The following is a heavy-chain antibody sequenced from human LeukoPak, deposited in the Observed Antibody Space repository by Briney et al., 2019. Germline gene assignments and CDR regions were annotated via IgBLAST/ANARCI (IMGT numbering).Heavy chain of an antibody. Sequence: PGGSLRLSCAASGFTFSSYSMNWVRQAPGKGLEWVSSISSSSSYIYYADSVKGRFTISRDNVKNSPYLQMNSLRAEDTAVYYCARWVVAATFDYWGQGTLVTVSS. CDR2: ISSSSSYI. CDR1: GFTFSSYS. V-gene: IGHV3-21*01. J-gene: IGHJ4*02. CDR3: ARWVVAATFDY. D-gene: IGHD2-15*01.